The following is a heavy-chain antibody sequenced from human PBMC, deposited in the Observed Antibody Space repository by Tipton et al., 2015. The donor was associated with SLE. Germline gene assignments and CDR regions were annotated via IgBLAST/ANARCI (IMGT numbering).Heavy chain of an antibody. V-gene: IGHV4-34*01. Sequence: TLSLTCAVYGGSFSGYYWSWIRQPPGKGLEWIGEINHSGSTNYNPSLKSRVTISADTSKNQFSLKLSSVTAADTAVYYCARDSGDGYTFDYWGQGTLVTVSS. CDR2: INHSGST. D-gene: IGHD5-24*01. J-gene: IGHJ4*02. CDR3: ARDSGDGYTFDY. CDR1: GGSFSGYY.